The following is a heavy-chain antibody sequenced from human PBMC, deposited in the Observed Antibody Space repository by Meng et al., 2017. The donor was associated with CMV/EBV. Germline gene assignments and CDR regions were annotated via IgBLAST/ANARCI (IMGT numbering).Heavy chain of an antibody. CDR1: GFTFSSYS. V-gene: IGHV3-21*01. CDR3: AREGPSGNDY. CDR2: ISSSSSYI. Sequence: GGSLRLSCAVSGFTFSSYSMNWVRQAPGKGLEWVSSISSSSSYIYYADSVKGRFTISRDNAKNSLYLQMNSLRAEDTAMYYCAREGPSGNDYWGQGTLVTVSS. J-gene: IGHJ4*02. D-gene: IGHD1-14*01.